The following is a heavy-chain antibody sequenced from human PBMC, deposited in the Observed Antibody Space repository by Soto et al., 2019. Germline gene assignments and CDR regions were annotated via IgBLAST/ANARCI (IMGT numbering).Heavy chain of an antibody. V-gene: IGHV3-21*06. J-gene: IGHJ6*02. CDR3: ARNRDPSSKTHGMDV. CDR1: GLSFSTHS. Sequence: GGSLRLSCTPSGLSFSTHSMNWVRQAPGKGLEWVSSISSSSYYIYYADSVKGRFTISRDNAKNTLFLQMNSLRADDTAVYYCARNRDPSSKTHGMDVWGQGTTVSVSS. CDR2: ISSSSYYI.